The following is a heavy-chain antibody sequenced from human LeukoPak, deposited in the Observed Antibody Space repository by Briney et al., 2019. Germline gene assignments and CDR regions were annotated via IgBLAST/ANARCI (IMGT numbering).Heavy chain of an antibody. D-gene: IGHD4-17*01. Sequence: ASVKVSCKASGYTFTSYGISWVRQAPGQGLEWMGWISAYNGNTNYAQKLQGRVTMTTDTSTSTAYMVLRSLRSDDTAVYYCARIRSGDYVDYYYYMDVWGKGTTVTVSS. J-gene: IGHJ6*03. CDR1: GYTFTSYG. V-gene: IGHV1-18*01. CDR3: ARIRSGDYVDYYYYMDV. CDR2: ISAYNGNT.